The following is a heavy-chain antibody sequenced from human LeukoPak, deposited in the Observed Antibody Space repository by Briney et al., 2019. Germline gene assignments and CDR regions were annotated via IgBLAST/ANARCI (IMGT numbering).Heavy chain of an antibody. CDR1: GFTFSIYC. Sequence: GGSLRLSCAASGFTFSIYCMSWVRQAPGKGLECVANIKQDGSEKYYVDSVKGRFTISRDNAKNSLYLQMNSLRAEDTAVYYCARDEVMGEHCSGGSCYCYYYYYMDVWGKGTTVTVSS. V-gene: IGHV3-7*01. J-gene: IGHJ6*03. CDR3: ARDEVMGEHCSGGSCYCYYYYYMDV. D-gene: IGHD2-15*01. CDR2: IKQDGSEK.